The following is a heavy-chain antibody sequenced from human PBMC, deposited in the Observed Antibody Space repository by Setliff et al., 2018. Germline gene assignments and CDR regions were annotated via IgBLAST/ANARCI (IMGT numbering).Heavy chain of an antibody. CDR1: GGSISSGGYY. CDR3: ARVVSDYDFWSGYYTGGYFDY. V-gene: IGHV4-31*03. CDR2: IYYSGST. D-gene: IGHD3-3*01. J-gene: IGHJ4*02. Sequence: SETLSLTCTVSGGSISSGGYYWSWIRQHPGKGLEWIGYIYYSGSTYYNPSLKSRVTISVDTSKNQFSLKLSSVTAADTGVYYCARVVSDYDFWSGYYTGGYFDYWGQGTLVTVSS.